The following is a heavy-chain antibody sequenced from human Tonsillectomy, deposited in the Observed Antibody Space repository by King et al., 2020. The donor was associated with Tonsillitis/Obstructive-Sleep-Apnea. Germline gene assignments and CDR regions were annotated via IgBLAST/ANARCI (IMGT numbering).Heavy chain of an antibody. D-gene: IGHD2-21*01. J-gene: IGHJ4*02. CDR2: INSDGSST. CDR1: GFTFSRYW. Sequence: VQLVESGGGLVQPGGSLRLACAASGFTFSRYWMHWVRQGPGKGLVWVSRINSDGSSTSYADSVKGRFTISRDNAKNTLYLQMDSLRAEDTAEYYCARDSYGGFDYWGQGTLVTVSS. V-gene: IGHV3-74*01. CDR3: ARDSYGGFDY.